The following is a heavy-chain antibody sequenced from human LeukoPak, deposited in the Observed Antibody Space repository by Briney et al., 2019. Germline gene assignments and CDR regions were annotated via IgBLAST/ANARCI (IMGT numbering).Heavy chain of an antibody. V-gene: IGHV3-74*01. Sequence: GGSLRLSCAASGFTFSSQWMNWVRQAPGKGLVWVSRINSDGRNTNYADFVKGRFTISRDNSKNSLYLQMNSLRAEDTAVYYCARVQKSRKSVASAVDCWGQGTVVIVSS. CDR2: INSDGRNT. D-gene: IGHD5-12*01. J-gene: IGHJ4*02. CDR1: GFTFSSQW. CDR3: ARVQKSRKSVASAVDC.